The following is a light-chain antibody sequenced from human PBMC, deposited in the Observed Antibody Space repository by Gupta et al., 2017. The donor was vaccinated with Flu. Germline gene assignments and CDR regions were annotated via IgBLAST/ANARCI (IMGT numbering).Light chain of an antibody. V-gene: IGKV3-20*01. CDR3: QQYGSPPPALT. CDR2: GAS. Sequence: EIVLTQSPGTLSLSPGERATLSCRASQSVTSTYLAWYQQKPGRGPRLLIYGASSRATGIPDRFSGSGSGTDFTLTISRLEPEDFAVYYCQQYGSPPPALTFGGGDQGGDQT. CDR1: QSVTSTY. J-gene: IGKJ4*01.